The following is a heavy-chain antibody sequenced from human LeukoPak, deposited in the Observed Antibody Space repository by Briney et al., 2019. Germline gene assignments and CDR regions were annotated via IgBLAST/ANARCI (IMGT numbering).Heavy chain of an antibody. CDR3: ARGRRNSSGYYSGYFDY. J-gene: IGHJ4*02. CDR2: INHSGST. Sequence: SETLSLTCAVYGGSFSGYYWSWIRQPPGKGLEWIGEINHSGSTNYNPSLKSRVTISVDTSKNQFSLKLSSVTAADTAVYYCARGRRNSSGYYSGYFDYWGQGTLVTVSS. D-gene: IGHD3-22*01. V-gene: IGHV4-34*01. CDR1: GGSFSGYY.